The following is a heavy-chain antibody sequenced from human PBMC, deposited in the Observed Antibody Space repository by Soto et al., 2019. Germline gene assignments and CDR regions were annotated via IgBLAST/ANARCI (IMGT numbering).Heavy chain of an antibody. J-gene: IGHJ1*01. CDR2: INAGNGNT. D-gene: IGHD6-13*01. CDR1: GYTFTSYA. Sequence: GASVKVSCKASGYTFTSYAMHWVRQAPGQRLEWMGWINAGNGNTKYSQKFQGRVTITRDTSASTAYMELSSLRSEDTAVYYCARDVPYSSSWYSDFQHWGQGTLVTVSS. CDR3: ARDVPYSSSWYSDFQH. V-gene: IGHV1-3*01.